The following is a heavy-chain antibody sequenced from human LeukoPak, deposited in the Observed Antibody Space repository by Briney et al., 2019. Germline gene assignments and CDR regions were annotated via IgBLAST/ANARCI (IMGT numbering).Heavy chain of an antibody. J-gene: IGHJ4*02. V-gene: IGHV1-18*01. CDR2: INTYSGKT. D-gene: IGHD2-8*02. CDR1: GYTFTSYN. CDR3: ARAYWDLPYFDY. Sequence: RASVKVSCKASGYTFTSYNINWVRQAPGQGPEWMGWINTYSGKTRFAQKFQGRVTMTTDTFTSTVYMELRSLRSGDTAVYYCARAYWDLPYFDYWGQGTRFIVSS.